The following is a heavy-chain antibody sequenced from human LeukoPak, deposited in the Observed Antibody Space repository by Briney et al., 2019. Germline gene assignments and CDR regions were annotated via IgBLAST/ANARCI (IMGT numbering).Heavy chain of an antibody. CDR1: GFTFSIYS. J-gene: IGHJ5*01. Sequence: GGSLRLSCAASGFTFSIYSMTWVRQTPGKGLEWVSYISDSRSVIYYADSVEGRFTISRDNAKNPLYLQMNSLRADDTAVYYCARGYGTSWFYSWGQGTLVTVSS. V-gene: IGHV3-48*04. D-gene: IGHD6-13*01. CDR3: ARGYGTSWFYS. CDR2: ISDSRSVI.